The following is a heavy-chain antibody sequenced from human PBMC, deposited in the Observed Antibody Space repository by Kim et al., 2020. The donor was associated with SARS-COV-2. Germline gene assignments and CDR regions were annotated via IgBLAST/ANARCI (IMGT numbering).Heavy chain of an antibody. J-gene: IGHJ4*02. CDR3: AREDYTNSWYTDY. Sequence: SADSVKGRLPISRDNAKNTLYLQINSLGAEDTAVYYCAREDYTNSWYTDYWGQGTLVTVSS. D-gene: IGHD6-13*01. V-gene: IGHV3-74*01.